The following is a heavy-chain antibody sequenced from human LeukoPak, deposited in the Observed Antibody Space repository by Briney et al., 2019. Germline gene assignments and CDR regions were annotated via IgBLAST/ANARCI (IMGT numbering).Heavy chain of an antibody. CDR2: ISSSGSTI. CDR1: GFTFSSYE. V-gene: IGHV3-48*03. Sequence: GGSLRLSCAASGFTFSSYEMNWVRQAPGKGLEWVSYISSSGSTIYYANSVKGRFTISRDNAKNSLYLQMNSLRAEDTAAYYCARDNYYGSGSYHWFDPWGQGTLVTVPS. D-gene: IGHD3-10*01. J-gene: IGHJ5*02. CDR3: ARDNYYGSGSYHWFDP.